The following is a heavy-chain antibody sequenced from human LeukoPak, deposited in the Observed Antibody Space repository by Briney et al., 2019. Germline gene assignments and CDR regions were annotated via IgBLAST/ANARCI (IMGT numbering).Heavy chain of an antibody. CDR3: ARDGGLHTNFDY. CDR1: GFSLRNYW. Sequence: PGGPLRLSCAASGFSLRNYWMGWVRQAPGKGLEWVANTKPDGSAEYYADSVRGRFTASRDNANNLLYLQMNRLRAEDTAVYYCARDGGLHTNFDYWGQGTLLTVSS. D-gene: IGHD2-15*01. CDR2: TKPDGSAE. V-gene: IGHV3-7*01. J-gene: IGHJ4*02.